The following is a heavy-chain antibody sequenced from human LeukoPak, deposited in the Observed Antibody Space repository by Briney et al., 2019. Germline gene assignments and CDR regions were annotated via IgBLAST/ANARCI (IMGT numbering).Heavy chain of an antibody. CDR2: ISAYNGNT. D-gene: IGHD3-22*01. CDR3: ASTYYDSSGGHYYYYYGMDV. Sequence: ASVKVSCKASGYTFTSYGISWVRQAPGQGLEWMGWISAYNGNTNYAQKLQGRVTMTTDTSTSTAYMELRSLRSDDTAVYYCASTYYDSSGGHYYYYYGMDVWGQGTTVTVSS. V-gene: IGHV1-18*01. CDR1: GYTFTSYG. J-gene: IGHJ6*02.